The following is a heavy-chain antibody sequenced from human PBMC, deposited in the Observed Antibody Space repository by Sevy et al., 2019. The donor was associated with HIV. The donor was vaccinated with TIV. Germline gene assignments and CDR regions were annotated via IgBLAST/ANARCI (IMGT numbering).Heavy chain of an antibody. D-gene: IGHD3-22*01. Sequence: ASVKVSCKAFGGTFSSYAISWVRQAPGQGLEWMGGIIPNSATANYAQKFQGRVTITADESTSTANMEMSGLGFEDTVVYYSASTDYYDSDGYYLYAFDIWGQGTVVTVSS. CDR3: ASTDYYDSDGYYLYAFDI. CDR2: IIPNSATA. V-gene: IGHV1-69*13. J-gene: IGHJ3*02. CDR1: GGTFSSYA.